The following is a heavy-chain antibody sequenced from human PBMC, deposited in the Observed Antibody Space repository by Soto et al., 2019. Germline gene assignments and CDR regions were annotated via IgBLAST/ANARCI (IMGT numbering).Heavy chain of an antibody. CDR1: GGAVSSGTYY. J-gene: IGHJ5*02. Sequence: SESLSLTCTVSGGAVSSGTYYWSWIRQPPGKGLEWIGHIYFTGSTNYNPSLKSRVTMSLDTSRNQFSLKLSSVTAADTAVYYCTRGPPRVQWFDPWGLGTLVTVSS. CDR3: TRGPPRVQWFDP. CDR2: IYFTGST. V-gene: IGHV4-61*01.